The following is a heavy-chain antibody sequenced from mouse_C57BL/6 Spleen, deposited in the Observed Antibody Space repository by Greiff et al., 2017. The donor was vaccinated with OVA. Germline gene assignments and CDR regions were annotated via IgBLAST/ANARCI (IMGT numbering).Heavy chain of an antibody. J-gene: IGHJ2*01. CDR3: ARQGSGNYFDY. CDR1: GFTFSSYG. D-gene: IGHD1-3*01. V-gene: IGHV5-6*01. CDR2: ISSGGSYT. Sequence: EVQLVESGGDLVKPGGSLKLSCAASGFTFSSYGMSWVRQTPDKRLEWVATISSGGSYTYYPDSVKGRFTISRDNATNTLYLQMSSLKSEDTAMYYCARQGSGNYFDYWGQGTTLTVSS.